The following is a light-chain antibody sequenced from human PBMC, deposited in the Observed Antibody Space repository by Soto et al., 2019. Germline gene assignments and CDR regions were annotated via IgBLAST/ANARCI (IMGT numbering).Light chain of an antibody. Sequence: DIQLTQSPSFLSASVGDRVTISCRASQGISDYLAWYQQKPGKAPKLLIYGASTLQSGVPSRFSGSASGTEFTLTISSLQPDDFATYYCQQYNSFPTFGQGTKVEIK. CDR1: QGISDY. V-gene: IGKV1-9*01. CDR3: QQYNSFPT. CDR2: GAS. J-gene: IGKJ1*01.